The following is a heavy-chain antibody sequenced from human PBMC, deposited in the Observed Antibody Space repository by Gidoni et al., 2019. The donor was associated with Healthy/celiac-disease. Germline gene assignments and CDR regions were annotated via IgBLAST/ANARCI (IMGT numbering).Heavy chain of an antibody. V-gene: IGHV5-51*01. CDR2: IYPGDSDT. CDR1: YW. CDR3: ARRGSSWYNWFDP. J-gene: IGHJ5*02. D-gene: IGHD6-13*01. Sequence: YWCGWVRQMPGKCLELMGSIYPGDSDTRYSPSFQGQVTISADKYISTAYLQWRSLKASDTARYYCARRGSSWYNWFDPWGQGTLVTVSS.